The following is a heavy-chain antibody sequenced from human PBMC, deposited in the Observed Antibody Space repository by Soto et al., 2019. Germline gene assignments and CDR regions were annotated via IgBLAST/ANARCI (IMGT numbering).Heavy chain of an antibody. V-gene: IGHV3-48*02. Sequence: EVQLVESGGGLVQPGGSLRLSCAASGFTFSSYSMNWVRQAPGKGLEWFSYISSSSNTIYYSDSLKGRFTISRDNAKNSLYLQMNSLRDEDTAVYYCARVLGWGLHYYYYYYGMDVWGQGTTVTVSS. CDR3: ARVLGWGLHYYYYYYGMDV. CDR1: GFTFSSYS. J-gene: IGHJ6*02. D-gene: IGHD1-26*01. CDR2: ISSSSNTI.